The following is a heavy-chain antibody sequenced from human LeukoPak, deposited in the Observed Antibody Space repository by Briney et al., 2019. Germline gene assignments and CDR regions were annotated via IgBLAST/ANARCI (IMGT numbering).Heavy chain of an antibody. CDR3: ARGTGTAMVNFDY. CDR1: GGTFSSYA. D-gene: IGHD5-18*01. Sequence: SVKVSCKASGGTFSSYAISWVRQAPGQGLEWMGGIIPIFGTANYAQKFQGRVTITADESMSTAYMELSSLRSEDTAVYYCARGTGTAMVNFDYWGQGTLVTVSS. V-gene: IGHV1-69*13. J-gene: IGHJ4*02. CDR2: IIPIFGTA.